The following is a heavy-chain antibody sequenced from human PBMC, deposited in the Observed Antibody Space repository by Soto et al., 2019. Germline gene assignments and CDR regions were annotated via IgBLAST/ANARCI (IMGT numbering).Heavy chain of an antibody. J-gene: IGHJ5*02. Sequence: SETLSLTCAVSGGSISSSNWWSWVRQPPGKGLEWIGEIYHSGSTNYNPSLKSRVTISVDKSKNQFSLKLSSVTAADTAVYYCAGRRSGSYYERWFDPWGQGTLVTVSS. CDR2: IYHSGST. CDR1: GGSISSSNW. D-gene: IGHD3-10*01. CDR3: AGRRSGSYYERWFDP. V-gene: IGHV4-4*02.